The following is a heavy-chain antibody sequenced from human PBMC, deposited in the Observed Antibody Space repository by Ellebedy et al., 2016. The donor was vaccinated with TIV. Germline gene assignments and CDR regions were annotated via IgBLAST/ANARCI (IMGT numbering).Heavy chain of an antibody. CDR3: ATEGYCSGGTCYEAY. D-gene: IGHD2-15*01. CDR2: FYPGDSDA. J-gene: IGHJ4*02. CDR1: GYTFTSYW. Sequence: GESLKISCKGSGYTFTSYWITWVRQVPGKGLEWMGLFYPGDSDARYSPSFQGQVTISADKSISTAYLQLSSLKVSDTAMYYCATEGYCSGGTCYEAYWGQGTLVTVSS. V-gene: IGHV5-51*01.